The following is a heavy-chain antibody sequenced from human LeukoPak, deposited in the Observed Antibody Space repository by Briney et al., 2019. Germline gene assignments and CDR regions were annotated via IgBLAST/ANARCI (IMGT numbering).Heavy chain of an antibody. CDR1: GFTFNNYV. J-gene: IGHJ4*02. V-gene: IGHV3-23*01. CDR2: VSGSGGST. D-gene: IGHD1-26*01. Sequence: GGSLRLSCAASGFTFNNYVMNWVRQAPGKGLEWVSAVSGSGGSTYYADSVKGRFTISRDNSKNTLYLQMNSLRAEDTAVYYCAKGGVGATDYWGQGTLVTVSS. CDR3: AKGGVGATDY.